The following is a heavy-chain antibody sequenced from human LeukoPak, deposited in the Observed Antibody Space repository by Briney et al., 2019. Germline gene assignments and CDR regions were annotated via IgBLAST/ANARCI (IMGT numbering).Heavy chain of an antibody. CDR2: ISAYNGNT. J-gene: IGHJ4*02. D-gene: IGHD6-6*01. Sequence: GASVKVSCKASGYTFTSYGISWVRQAPGQGLEWMGWISAYNGNTNYAQKLQGRVTMTTDTSTSTAYMELRSLRFDDTAVCYCARGKYSSSSGDFDYWGQGTLVTVSS. V-gene: IGHV1-18*01. CDR3: ARGKYSSSSGDFDY. CDR1: GYTFTSYG.